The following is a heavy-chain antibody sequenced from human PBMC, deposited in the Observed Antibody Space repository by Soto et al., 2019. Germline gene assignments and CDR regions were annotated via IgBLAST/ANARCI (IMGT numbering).Heavy chain of an antibody. J-gene: IGHJ4*02. CDR1: GFTFSSYA. CDR3: SKGWGITMIVVAEIDY. D-gene: IGHD3-22*01. CDR2: ISGSGGST. V-gene: IGHV3-23*01. Sequence: PGGSLRLSCAASGFTFSSYAMSWVRQAPGKGLEWVSAISGSGGSTYYADSVKGRFTISRDNSKNTLYLQMNSLRAEDTAVYYCSKGWGITMIVVAEIDYRGQGTLVTVSS.